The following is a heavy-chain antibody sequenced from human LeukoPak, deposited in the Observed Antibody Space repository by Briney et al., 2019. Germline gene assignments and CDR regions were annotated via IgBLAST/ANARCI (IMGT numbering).Heavy chain of an antibody. CDR3: ARVAKERVVGVYYFDY. Sequence: PGGPLSLSCAASGFTFSDYDMHWVRQATGKGLEWVSAIGTAGDTYYTGSVKRRFTISREHAKSSMYLQMNSLRAGDTAVYYCARVAKERVVGVYYFDYWGQGTLVTVSS. D-gene: IGHD1-1*01. V-gene: IGHV3-13*01. J-gene: IGHJ4*02. CDR2: IGTAGDT. CDR1: GFTFSDYD.